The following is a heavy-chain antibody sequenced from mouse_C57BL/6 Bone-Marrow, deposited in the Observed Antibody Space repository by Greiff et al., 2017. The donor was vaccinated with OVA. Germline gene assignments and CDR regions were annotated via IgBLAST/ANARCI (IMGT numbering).Heavy chain of an antibody. CDR3: ARMGRLYYFDY. V-gene: IGHV5-4*01. J-gene: IGHJ2*01. CDR1: GFTFSSYA. CDR2: ISDGGSYT. Sequence: EVQLQESGGGLVKPGGSLKLSCAASGFTFSSYAMSWVRQTPEKRLEWVATISDGGSYTYYPDNVKGRFTISRDNAKNNLYLQMSHLKSEDTAMYYCARMGRLYYFDYWGQGTTLTVSS. D-gene: IGHD2-3*01.